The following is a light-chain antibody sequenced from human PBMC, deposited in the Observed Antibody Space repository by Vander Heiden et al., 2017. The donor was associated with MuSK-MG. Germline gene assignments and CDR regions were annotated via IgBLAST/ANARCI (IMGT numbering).Light chain of an antibody. CDR1: QSISSW. V-gene: IGKV1-5*03. Sequence: DIQMTQSPSTLSATVGDRVTITCRASQSISSWLAWYQQKPGKAPKVLIHKASSLESGVPSRFSGSGSGTEFTLTISSLQSDDFATYYCQQYYGYPYSFGQGTKLEVK. CDR3: QQYYGYPYS. CDR2: KAS. J-gene: IGKJ2*03.